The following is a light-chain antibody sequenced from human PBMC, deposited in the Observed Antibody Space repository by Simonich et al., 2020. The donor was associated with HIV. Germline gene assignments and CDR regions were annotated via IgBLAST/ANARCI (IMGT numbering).Light chain of an antibody. CDR2: GAS. CDR3: QQYNKWPPTWT. Sequence: EIVMTQSPATLSVSPGERATLSCRASQSVSSNLAWYQQKPGQAPRLLIYGASTRATGIPARFSGSGSGTVFTLTISSLQSEDFGVYYCQQYNKWPPTWTFGQGTKVEIK. J-gene: IGKJ1*01. CDR1: QSVSSN. V-gene: IGKV3-15*01.